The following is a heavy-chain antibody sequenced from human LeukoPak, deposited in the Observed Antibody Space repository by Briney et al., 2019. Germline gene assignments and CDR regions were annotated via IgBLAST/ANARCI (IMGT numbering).Heavy chain of an antibody. J-gene: IGHJ4*02. V-gene: IGHV3-11*04. CDR2: ISSNGSTI. Sequence: NPGGSLRLSCAASGFTFSDYYMSWIRQAPGKGLEWVSYISSNGSTIYYADSVKGRFTISRDNAKNSLYLQMNSLRAEDTAVYYCARGRGYSYGRFQRRGQNDYWGQGTLVTVSS. D-gene: IGHD5-18*01. CDR1: GFTFSDYY. CDR3: ARGRGYSYGRFQRRGQNDY.